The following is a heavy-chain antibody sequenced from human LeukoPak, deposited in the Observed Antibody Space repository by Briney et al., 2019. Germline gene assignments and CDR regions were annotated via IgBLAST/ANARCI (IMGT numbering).Heavy chain of an antibody. CDR2: IYYSGST. CDR3: AKGYSYGTGYNWFDP. V-gene: IGHV4-31*03. J-gene: IGHJ5*02. CDR1: GGSLSSGGYY. Sequence: PSQTLSLTCTVSGGSLSSGGYYWSWIRQHPGKGLEWIAYIYYSGSTYYNPSLKSRFTISVDTSKNQFSLKLSSVTAADTAVYYCAKGYSYGTGYNWFDPWGQGTLVTVSS. D-gene: IGHD5-18*01.